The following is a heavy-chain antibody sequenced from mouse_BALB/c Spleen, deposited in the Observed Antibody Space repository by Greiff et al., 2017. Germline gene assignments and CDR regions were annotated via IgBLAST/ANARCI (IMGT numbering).Heavy chain of an antibody. Sequence: VQLQQSGAELMKPGASVKISCKATGYTFSSYWIVWVKQRPGHGLEWIGEILPGSGSTNYNEKFKGKATFTADTSSNTAYMQLSSLTSEDSAVYYCARRPGAYYAMDYWGQGTSVTVSS. CDR3: ARRPGAYYAMDY. J-gene: IGHJ4*01. D-gene: IGHD3-1*01. CDR1: GYTFSSYW. CDR2: ILPGSGST. V-gene: IGHV1-9*01.